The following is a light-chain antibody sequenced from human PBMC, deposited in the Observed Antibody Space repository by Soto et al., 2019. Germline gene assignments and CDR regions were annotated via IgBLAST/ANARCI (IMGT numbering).Light chain of an antibody. J-gene: IGKJ3*01. CDR2: AAS. CDR3: QQTYSTPIFT. CDR1: QSISNY. V-gene: IGKV1-39*01. Sequence: DIQMTQSPSSLSASVGDRVTITCRASQSISNYLNWYQHKVGKAPKLLISAASTLQSGVPSRFSGSGSGTDFTLTIRSLQPEDCATYFCQQTYSTPIFTFGPGTKVDIK.